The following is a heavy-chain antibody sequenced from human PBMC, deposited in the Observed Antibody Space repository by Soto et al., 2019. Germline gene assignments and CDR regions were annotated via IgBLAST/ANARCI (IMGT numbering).Heavy chain of an antibody. J-gene: IGHJ6*02. V-gene: IGHV1-46*01. CDR1: GYTFTSYY. D-gene: IGHD3-3*01. CDR2: INPSGGST. CDR3: ARVLRFLEYYYYGMDV. Sequence: GASVKVSCKASGYTFTSYYTHWVRQAPGQGLEWMGIINPSGGSTSYAQKFQGRVTMTRDTSTSTVYMELSSLRSEDTAVYYCARVLRFLEYYYYGMDVWGQGTTVTVSS.